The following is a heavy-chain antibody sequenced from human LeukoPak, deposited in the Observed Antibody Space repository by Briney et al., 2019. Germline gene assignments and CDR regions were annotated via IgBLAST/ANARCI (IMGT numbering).Heavy chain of an antibody. CDR3: AREGVNAFDI. D-gene: IGHD3-10*01. V-gene: IGHV3-48*02. J-gene: IGHJ3*02. CDR2: ISSDTGSTI. Sequence: GGSLRLSCAASGFTFSYYTMNCVRQAPGMGPEWVSYISSDTGSTIYYADSVKGRFTISRDNAKNSLYLQMNSLRDEDTAMYYCAREGVNAFDIWGQGTMVIVAS. CDR1: GFTFSYYT.